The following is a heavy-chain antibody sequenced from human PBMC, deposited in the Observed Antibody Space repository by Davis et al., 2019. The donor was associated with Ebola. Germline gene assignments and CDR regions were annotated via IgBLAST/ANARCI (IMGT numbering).Heavy chain of an antibody. CDR3: AKLPTLYMDV. J-gene: IGHJ6*03. CDR1: GFTFSSYA. V-gene: IGHV3-48*02. Sequence: GESLKISCAASGFTFSSYAMHWVRQAPGKGLEWVSYISSSSSTIYYADSVKGRFTISRDNAKNSLYLQMNSLRDEDTAVYYCAKLPTLYMDVWGKGTTVTVSS. CDR2: ISSSSSTI.